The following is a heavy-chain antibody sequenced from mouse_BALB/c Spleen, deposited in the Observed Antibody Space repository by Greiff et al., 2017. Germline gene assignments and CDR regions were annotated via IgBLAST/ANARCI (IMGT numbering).Heavy chain of an antibody. D-gene: IGHD4-1*01. CDR1: GFNINDTY. CDR3: ATLGRGFAY. CDR2: IDPANGNT. V-gene: IGHV14-3*02. Sequence: VQLQQSGAELVKPGASVKLSCTASGFNINDTYMHWVKQRPEQGLEWIGRIDPANGNTKYDPKFQGKATIKADTSSNTAYLQLSSLTSEATAVYYWATLGRGFAYWGQGTLVTVSA. J-gene: IGHJ3*01.